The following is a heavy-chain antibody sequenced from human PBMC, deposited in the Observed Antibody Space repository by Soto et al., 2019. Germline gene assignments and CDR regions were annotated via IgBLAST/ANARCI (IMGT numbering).Heavy chain of an antibody. J-gene: IGHJ6*02. CDR1: GGSSTGHY. CDR3: ARQGFGQLHGLVDV. CDR2: INHSGLT. Sequence: PSETLCLTCSVAGGSSTGHYCSWFRQPPGKGLEWIGYINHSGLTSYNPSLKSRVTMSVDTSKNHFSLKVNSVTAADTALYYCARQGFGQLHGLVDVWGPGTTVTVS. D-gene: IGHD3-10*01. V-gene: IGHV4-59*08.